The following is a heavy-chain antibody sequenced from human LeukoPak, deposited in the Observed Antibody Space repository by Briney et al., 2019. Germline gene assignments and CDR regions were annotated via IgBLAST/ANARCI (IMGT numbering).Heavy chain of an antibody. CDR1: GGSFSGYY. D-gene: IGHD3-16*01. CDR2: INHSGST. CDR3: ARRWGNIVGVTYEY. Sequence: SETLSLTCAVYGGSFSGYYWSSILQPPGKGLKWIGEINHSGSTNYNPSLKSRVTMSVHTSENQFSLRLNSVTAVDTAVYYCARRWGNIVGVTYEYWGQGTLVTVSS. J-gene: IGHJ4*02. V-gene: IGHV4-34*01.